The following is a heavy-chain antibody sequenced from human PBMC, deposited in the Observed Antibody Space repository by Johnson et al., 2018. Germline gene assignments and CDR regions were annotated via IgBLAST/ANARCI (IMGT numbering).Heavy chain of an antibody. CDR2: IKQEGSEK. J-gene: IGHJ1*01. CDR3: ARDVSSGWDAEYFQH. Sequence: VQLVESGGGLVQAGGSLRLSCAASGFTFSNYWMSWVRQAPGKGLEWVANIKQEGSEKYYVDSVKGRFTISRDNAKNSLYLQMNSLRVEDTAVYYCARDVSSGWDAEYFQHWGQGTLVTVSS. V-gene: IGHV3-7*01. D-gene: IGHD6-19*01. CDR1: GFTFSNYW.